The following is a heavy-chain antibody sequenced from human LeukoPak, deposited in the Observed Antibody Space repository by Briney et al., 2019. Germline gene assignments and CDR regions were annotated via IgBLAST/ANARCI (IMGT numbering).Heavy chain of an antibody. CDR2: ISSSSSTI. V-gene: IGHV3-48*01. CDR3: AKDSEYESPFIVVVPAAIDY. CDR1: GFTFSSYS. D-gene: IGHD2-2*02. J-gene: IGHJ4*02. Sequence: GGSLRLSCAASGFTFSSYSMNWVRQAPGKGLEWVSYISSSSSTIYYADSVKGRFTISRDNAKNSLYLQMNSLRAEDTAVYYCAKDSEYESPFIVVVPAAIDYWGQGTLVTVSS.